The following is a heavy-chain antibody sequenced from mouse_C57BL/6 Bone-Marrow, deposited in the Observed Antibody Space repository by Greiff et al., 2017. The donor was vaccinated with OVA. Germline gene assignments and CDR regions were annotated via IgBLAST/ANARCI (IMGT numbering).Heavy chain of an antibody. V-gene: IGHV1-54*01. CDR2: INPGSGGT. CDR3: AREGYGFAY. Sequence: QVQLQQSGPELVKPGASVKIPCKASGYAFTNYLIEWVKQRPGQGLEWIGVINPGSGGTNYNEKFKGKATLTADKSSSTAYMQLSSLTSEDSAVYFCAREGYGFAYWGQGTLVTVSA. J-gene: IGHJ3*01. CDR1: GYAFTNYL. D-gene: IGHD2-2*01.